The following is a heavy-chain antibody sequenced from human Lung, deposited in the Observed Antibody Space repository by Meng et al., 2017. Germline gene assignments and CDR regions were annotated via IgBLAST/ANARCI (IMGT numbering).Heavy chain of an antibody. J-gene: IGHJ4*02. D-gene: IGHD2-15*01. V-gene: IGHV3-21*01. CDR2: ISSDSRYI. CDR1: GFTFSNYS. Sequence: EVQLVESGGGLVTPGRSLRLSCAASGFTFSNYSMNWVRQAPGKGLEWVSSISSDSRYIFYADSVKGRFTISRDNAKNSLYLLMIGLRPEDTAVFYCARFETVGVATGDFWGQGTLVTVSS. CDR3: ARFETVGVATGDF.